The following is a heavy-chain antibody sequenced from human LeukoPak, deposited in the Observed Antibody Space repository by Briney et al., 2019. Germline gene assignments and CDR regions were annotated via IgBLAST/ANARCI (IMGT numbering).Heavy chain of an antibody. D-gene: IGHD3-3*01. CDR1: GGSITTYY. CDR3: ARVLTDFQLYYMDL. V-gene: IGHV4-59*01. CDR2: ISDSGST. Sequence: SETLSLTCALSGGSITTYYWNWIRQSPGKGLEWIGHISDSGSTNYNPSLKSRVTISIDTSKNQFSLNLRSVTAADTAVYYCARVLTDFQLYYMDLWGKGTSVTVSS. J-gene: IGHJ6*03.